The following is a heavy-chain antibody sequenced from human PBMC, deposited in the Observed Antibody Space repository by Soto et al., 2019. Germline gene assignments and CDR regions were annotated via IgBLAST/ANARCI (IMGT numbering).Heavy chain of an antibody. D-gene: IGHD6-19*01. V-gene: IGHV5-51*01. J-gene: IGHJ4*02. CDR2: IYLSDSDT. CDR1: GYSFTSYW. CDR3: ARYSSGWPYYFDY. Sequence: GESLKISCKGPGYSFTSYWIAWVRQMPGKGLEWMGIIYLSDSDTRYSPSFQGRVTISADKSISTAYLQWSSLKASDTAMYYCARYSSGWPYYFDYWGQGTLVTASS.